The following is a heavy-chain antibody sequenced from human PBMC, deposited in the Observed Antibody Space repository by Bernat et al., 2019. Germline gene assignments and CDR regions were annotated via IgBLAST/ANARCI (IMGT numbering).Heavy chain of an antibody. Sequence: EVQLLESGGGLVQPGGSLRLSCAASGLTFSTYWMSWVRQAPGKGLEWVANIKYDGGEQYYVDSVKGRFTVSRDNAKNFLFLQMNSLRAEDTAVYYCVTANRFFEYWGQGTLVTVSS. CDR3: VTANRFFEY. CDR2: IKYDGGEQ. D-gene: IGHD1-14*01. V-gene: IGHV3-7*03. CDR1: GLTFSTYW. J-gene: IGHJ4*02.